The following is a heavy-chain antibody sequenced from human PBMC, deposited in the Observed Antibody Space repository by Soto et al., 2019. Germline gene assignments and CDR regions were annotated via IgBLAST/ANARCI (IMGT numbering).Heavy chain of an antibody. CDR1: GFTFSNYA. Sequence: PGGSLRLSCAASGFTFSNYAISWVRQAPGKGLEWVSAISGSGGRTYYADSVKGRFTISRDNSNNTLYLQLNSLRAEDTAIYYCAKTSSTSGWFNTAFHIWGQGTMVTVSS. J-gene: IGHJ3*02. V-gene: IGHV3-23*01. CDR3: AKTSSTSGWFNTAFHI. D-gene: IGHD6-19*01. CDR2: ISGSGGRT.